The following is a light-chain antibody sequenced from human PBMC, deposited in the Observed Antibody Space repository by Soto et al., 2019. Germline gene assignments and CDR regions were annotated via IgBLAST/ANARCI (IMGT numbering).Light chain of an antibody. CDR2: GAS. J-gene: IGKJ4*01. CDR3: QQYTSSPLT. V-gene: IGKV3-20*01. CDR1: QNLKFNS. Sequence: EIVLTQSPGTLSLSPGERATLSCRASQNLKFNSLAWYQQKPGQAPRLLIHGASNRATDIPDRFSGSGSGTDFTLTINRLEPEDYEVYLCQQYTSSPLTFGGGTKVDIK.